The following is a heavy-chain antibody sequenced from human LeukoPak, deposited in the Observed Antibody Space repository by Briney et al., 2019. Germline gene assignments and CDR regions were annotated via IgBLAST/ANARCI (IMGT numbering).Heavy chain of an antibody. V-gene: IGHV1-46*01. D-gene: IGHD1-26*01. CDR1: GYTFTGYY. Sequence: GASVKVSCKASGYTFTGYYIHWVRQAPGQGLEWMGITNPGGGTTGYAQKFQGRVTMTFDTSTSTVHMEVSSLRSEDTAVYYCARGPADGSYYLLDYWGQGTLVTVSS. CDR2: TNPGGGTT. J-gene: IGHJ4*02. CDR3: ARGPADGSYYLLDY.